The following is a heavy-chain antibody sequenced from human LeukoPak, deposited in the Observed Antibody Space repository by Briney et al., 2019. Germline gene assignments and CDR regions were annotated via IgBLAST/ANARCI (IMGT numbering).Heavy chain of an antibody. V-gene: IGHV1-2*02. CDR2: INPNSGGT. J-gene: IGHJ3*02. Sequence: ASVKVSCKASGYIFTGYYMHWVRQAPGQGLEWMGWINPNSGGTNYAQKFQGRVTMTRDTSISTAYMELSRLRSDDTAVYYCARGRWTWLNQKATFDIWGQGTMVTVSS. D-gene: IGHD5-12*01. CDR1: GYIFTGYY. CDR3: ARGRWTWLNQKATFDI.